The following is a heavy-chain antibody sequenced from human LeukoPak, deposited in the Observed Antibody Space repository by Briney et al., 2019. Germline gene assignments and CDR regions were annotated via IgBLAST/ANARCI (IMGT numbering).Heavy chain of an antibody. CDR3: AKDWRRYCSGGSCTRADY. CDR2: INSDGSST. D-gene: IGHD2-15*01. V-gene: IGHV3-74*01. CDR1: GFTFSSYW. Sequence: GGSLRLSCAASGFTFSSYWMHWVRQAPGKGLVWVSRINSDGSSTSYADSVKGRFTISRDNAKNTLYLQMNSLRAEDTAVYYCAKDWRRYCSGGSCTRADYWGQGTLVTVSS. J-gene: IGHJ4*02.